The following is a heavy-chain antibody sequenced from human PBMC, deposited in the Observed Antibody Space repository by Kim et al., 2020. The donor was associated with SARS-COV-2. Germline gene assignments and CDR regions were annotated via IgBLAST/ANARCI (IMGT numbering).Heavy chain of an antibody. CDR3: SKASGWLPRY. J-gene: IGHJ4*02. CDR1: GFTFGDSV. Sequence: GGSLRLSCAASGFTFGDSVMHWFRQAPGKGLEWVALVSGDGATTYYADSVKGRFTISRDNSKDSLSLHMNSLRIEDTASYYCSKASGWLPRYWSQGTLVTAPS. V-gene: IGHV3-43*02. D-gene: IGHD6-19*01. CDR2: VSGDGATT.